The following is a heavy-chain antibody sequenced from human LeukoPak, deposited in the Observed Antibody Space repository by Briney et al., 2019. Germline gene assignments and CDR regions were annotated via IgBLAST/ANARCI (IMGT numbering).Heavy chain of an antibody. D-gene: IGHD2-21*01. Sequence: PSETLSLTCTVSGGSISSGGYYWSWIRQHPGKGLEWIGYIYYSGSTYYNPSLKSRVTISVDTSKNQFSLKLSSVTAADTAVYYCAKRGENNWFDPWGQGTLVTVSS. CDR1: GGSISSGGYY. CDR3: AKRGENNWFDP. CDR2: IYYSGST. J-gene: IGHJ5*02. V-gene: IGHV4-31*03.